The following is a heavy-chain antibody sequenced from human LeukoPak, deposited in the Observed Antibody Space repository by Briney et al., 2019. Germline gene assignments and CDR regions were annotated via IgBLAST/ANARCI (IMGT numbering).Heavy chain of an antibody. V-gene: IGHV4-59*01. CDR2: IYYSGTT. Sequence: PSETLSLTCTVSGGSISYYYWSWIRQSPGKGLEWIGYIYYSGTTNYSPSLKSRVTISVDTSKNQFSLKLSSVTAADTAVYYCARGKGYFDYWGQGTLVTVSS. CDR1: GGSISYYY. J-gene: IGHJ4*02. CDR3: ARGKGYFDY.